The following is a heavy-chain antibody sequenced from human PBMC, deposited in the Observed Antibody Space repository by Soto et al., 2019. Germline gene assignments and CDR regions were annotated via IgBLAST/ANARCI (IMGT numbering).Heavy chain of an antibody. V-gene: IGHV3-23*01. CDR3: AKARAAGTGSYYGMDV. Sequence: EVQLLESGGGLVQPGGSLRLSCAASGFTFSSYAMSWVRQAPGKGLEWVSAISGSGGSTYYADSVKGRFTISRDNSKNTLYLQMNSLRAEDTAVYYCAKARAAGTGSYYGMDVWGQGTTVTVSS. CDR2: ISGSGGST. D-gene: IGHD6-13*01. CDR1: GFTFSSYA. J-gene: IGHJ6*02.